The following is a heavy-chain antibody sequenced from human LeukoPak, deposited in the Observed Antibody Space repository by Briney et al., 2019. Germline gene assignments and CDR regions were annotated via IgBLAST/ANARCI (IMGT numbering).Heavy chain of an antibody. CDR2: INPNRGDT. D-gene: IGHD2-15*01. Sequence: ASVTETCNASGYTFTAYFMHWVRQAPGQGLAWMGWINPNRGDTNYAQKLQGRVTITRDMSMSTAHMELRSMRADYTAVYRRAKTSGCSGGYFTDSWGQGALVTVSS. J-gene: IGHJ5*01. V-gene: IGHV1-2*02. CDR1: GYTFTAYF. CDR3: AKTSGCSGGYFTDS.